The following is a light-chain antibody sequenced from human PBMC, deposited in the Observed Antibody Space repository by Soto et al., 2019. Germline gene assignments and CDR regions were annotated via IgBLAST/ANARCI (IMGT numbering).Light chain of an antibody. Sequence: DIQMTQSPSTLSGSVGDRVTISCRASQTISSWLAWYQQKPGKAPKLLIYDASNLESGVQSRFSGSGSGTEFTLTIRSLQTDDFATYYCHQYNTYLWTFGQGTKVDIK. V-gene: IGKV1-5*01. J-gene: IGKJ1*01. CDR3: HQYNTYLWT. CDR2: DAS. CDR1: QTISSW.